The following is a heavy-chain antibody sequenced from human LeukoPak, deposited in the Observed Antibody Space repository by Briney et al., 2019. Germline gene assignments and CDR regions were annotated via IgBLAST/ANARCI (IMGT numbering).Heavy chain of an antibody. CDR1: GGSISSGGYY. CDR2: IYYSGST. CDR3: ARARVVRPDSPCASGYYDSSGVYGMDV. Sequence: SETLSLTCTVSGGSISSGGYYWSWIRQHPGKGLEWIGYIYYSGSTYYNPSLKSRVTISVDTSKNQFSLKLSSVTAADTAVYYCARARVVRPDSPCASGYYDSSGVYGMDVWGQGTTVTVSS. V-gene: IGHV4-31*03. J-gene: IGHJ6*02. D-gene: IGHD3-22*01.